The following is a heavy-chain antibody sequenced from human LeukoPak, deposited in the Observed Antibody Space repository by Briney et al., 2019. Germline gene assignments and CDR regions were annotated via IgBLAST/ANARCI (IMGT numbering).Heavy chain of an antibody. CDR1: GFTSSSYS. Sequence: GSLRLSCAASGFTSSSYSMNWVRQPPGKGLEWIGEIYHSGSTNYNPSLKSRVTISVDKSKNQFSLKLSSVTAADTAVYYWARGEVAAPGGWFDPWGQGTLVTVSS. CDR3: ARGEVAAPGGWFDP. V-gene: IGHV4-4*02. CDR2: IYHSGST. D-gene: IGHD2-15*01. J-gene: IGHJ5*02.